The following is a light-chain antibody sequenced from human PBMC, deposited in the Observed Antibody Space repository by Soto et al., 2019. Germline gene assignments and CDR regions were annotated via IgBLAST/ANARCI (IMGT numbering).Light chain of an antibody. J-gene: IGLJ1*01. Sequence: QSVLTQPPSASGTPGQRVTISCSGSNSNIGTNSVNWYQQFPGTAPKLLIFIDNRRPSGVPDRFSGSKSGTSASLAISGLQSEDEADYYCAAWDDSLNGPVFGTGTKVTVL. V-gene: IGLV1-44*01. CDR2: IDN. CDR3: AAWDDSLNGPV. CDR1: NSNIGTNS.